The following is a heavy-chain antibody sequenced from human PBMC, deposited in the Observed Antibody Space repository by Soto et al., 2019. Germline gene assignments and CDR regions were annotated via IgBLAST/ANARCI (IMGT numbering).Heavy chain of an antibody. CDR2: IYNSGNA. CDR1: GVSISSGDYN. D-gene: IGHD3-10*01. CDR3: AREGDSGSDYFDY. Sequence: SETLSLTCTVSGVSISSGDYNWSWIRQSPGKGLEWIGNIYNSGNAYYNASLKNRVTISLDTSKNQFSLKLTSVTAADTAVYYCAREGDSGSDYFDYWGQGTLVTVSS. V-gene: IGHV4-30-4*01. J-gene: IGHJ4*02.